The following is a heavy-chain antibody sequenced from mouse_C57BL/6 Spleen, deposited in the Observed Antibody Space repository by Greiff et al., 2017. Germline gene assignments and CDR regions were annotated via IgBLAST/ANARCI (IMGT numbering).Heavy chain of an antibody. Sequence: VKLQESGAELARPGASVKLSCKASGYTFTSYGISWVKQRTGQGLEWIGEIYPRSGNTYYNEKFKGKATLTADKSSSTAYMELRSLTSEDSAVYFCARSDGYYEYFDVWGTGTTVTVSS. CDR1: GYTFTSYG. CDR3: ARSDGYYEYFDV. J-gene: IGHJ1*03. V-gene: IGHV1-81*01. CDR2: IYPRSGNT. D-gene: IGHD2-3*01.